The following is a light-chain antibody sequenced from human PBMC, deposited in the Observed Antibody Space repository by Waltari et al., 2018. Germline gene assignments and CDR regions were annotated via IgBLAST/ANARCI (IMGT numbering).Light chain of an antibody. J-gene: IGKJ2*01. CDR1: QSVNTW. V-gene: IGKV1-5*03. CDR3: QQYNTFPYN. CDR2: KAS. Sequence: DIQMTQSPSTLSASIGDRVTLSCRASQSVNTWLSWYQQKPGKAPKLLIYKASNLQTGVPARFSGSGSGTKFTLTISSLQPDDFATYYCQQYNTFPYNFGQGTTLEIK.